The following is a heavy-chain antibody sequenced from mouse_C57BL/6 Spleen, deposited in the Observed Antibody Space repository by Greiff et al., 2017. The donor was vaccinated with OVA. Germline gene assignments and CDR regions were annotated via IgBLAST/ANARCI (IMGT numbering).Heavy chain of an antibody. CDR2: IYPRSGNT. CDR3: ARSTFTTVVAGAMDY. J-gene: IGHJ4*01. Sequence: VQLQQSGAELARPGASVKLSCKASGYTFTSYGISWVKQRTGQGLEWIGEIYPRSGNTYYNEKFKGKATLTADKSSSTAYMELRSLTSEDSAVYFCARSTFTTVVAGAMDYWGQGTSVTVSS. CDR1: GYTFTSYG. V-gene: IGHV1-81*01. D-gene: IGHD1-1*01.